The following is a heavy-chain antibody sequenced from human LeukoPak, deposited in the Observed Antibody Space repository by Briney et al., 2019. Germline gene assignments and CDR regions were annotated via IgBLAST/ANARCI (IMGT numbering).Heavy chain of an antibody. CDR3: ASASGASSSSYFDY. J-gene: IGHJ4*02. CDR2: IYHSGST. Sequence: PGGSLRLSCAASGFTFSSYAMSWVRQAPGKGLEWIGSIYHSGSTYYNPSLKSRVTISVDTSKNQFSLKLSSVTAADTAVYYCASASGASSSSYFDYWGQGTLVTVSS. CDR1: GFTFSSYA. V-gene: IGHV4-38-2*01. D-gene: IGHD3-10*01.